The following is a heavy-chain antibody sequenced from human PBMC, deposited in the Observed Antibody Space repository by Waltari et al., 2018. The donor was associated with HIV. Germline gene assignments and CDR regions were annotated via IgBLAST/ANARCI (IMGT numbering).Heavy chain of an antibody. Sequence: QVQLVESGGGVVQPGMSLRLSCAGAKFSLSSYGMHWVRQAPGKGLEWVAVIWFDGSYKYYADSVKGRFTISRDNSKNTVYLQMNSLRTEDTAVYFCARDGSGWYGSFDYWGQGTPVTVSS. CDR1: KFSLSSYG. D-gene: IGHD6-19*01. J-gene: IGHJ4*02. V-gene: IGHV3-33*01. CDR3: ARDGSGWYGSFDY. CDR2: IWFDGSYK.